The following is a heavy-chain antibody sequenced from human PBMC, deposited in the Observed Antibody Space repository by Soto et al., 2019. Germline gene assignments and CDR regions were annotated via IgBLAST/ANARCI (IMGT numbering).Heavy chain of an antibody. CDR3: TTVFEY. CDR1: GIIFANHW. Sequence: EVTLVESGGGLVQPGGSLRLSCAASGIIFANHWMHCVRQAPGKGLVWVSRIDNDGSGTSYADSVKGRFTISRDNAKNTVYLLMNSLIAEETAVYYSTTVFEYWGQGTLVTVSS. V-gene: IGHV3-74*01. CDR2: IDNDGSGT. J-gene: IGHJ4*02.